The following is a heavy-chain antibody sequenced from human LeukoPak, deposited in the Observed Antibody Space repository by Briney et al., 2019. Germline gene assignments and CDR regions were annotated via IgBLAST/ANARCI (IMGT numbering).Heavy chain of an antibody. D-gene: IGHD1-26*01. Sequence: PGGSLRLSCAASGFTFSSYWMHWVRHAPGKGLVWVSRINSDGSSTSYADSVKGRFTISRDNAKNTLYLQMNSLRAEDTAVYYCARDSGASDAFDIWGQGTMVTVSS. V-gene: IGHV3-74*01. CDR3: ARDSGASDAFDI. J-gene: IGHJ3*02. CDR1: GFTFSSYW. CDR2: INSDGSST.